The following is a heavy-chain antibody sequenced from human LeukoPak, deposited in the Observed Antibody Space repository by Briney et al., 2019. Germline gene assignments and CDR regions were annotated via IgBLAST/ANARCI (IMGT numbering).Heavy chain of an antibody. CDR2: ISWNSGSI. V-gene: IGHV3-9*01. J-gene: IGHJ6*02. Sequence: PGGSLRLSCAASGFTFSDHYMSWIRQAPGKGLEWVSGISWNSGSIGYADSVKGRFTISRDNAKNSLYLQMNSLRAEDTALYYCAKGTAAYFYYGMDVWGQGTTVTVSS. CDR3: AKGTAAYFYYGMDV. D-gene: IGHD6-13*01. CDR1: GFTFSDHY.